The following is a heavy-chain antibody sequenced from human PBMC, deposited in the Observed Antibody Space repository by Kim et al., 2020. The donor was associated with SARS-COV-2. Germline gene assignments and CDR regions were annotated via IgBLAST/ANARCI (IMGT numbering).Heavy chain of an antibody. V-gene: IGHV4-34*01. CDR2: INHRGST. D-gene: IGHD4-17*01. CDR3: ARILRSKFPDY. J-gene: IGHJ4*02. CDR1: GGSFSGYY. Sequence: SETLSLTCAVYGGSFSGYYWSWIRQPPGKGLEWIGEINHRGSTNYNPSLKSRVTISVDTSKNQFSLKLSSVTAADTAVYYCARILRSKFPDYWGQGTLVTVSS.